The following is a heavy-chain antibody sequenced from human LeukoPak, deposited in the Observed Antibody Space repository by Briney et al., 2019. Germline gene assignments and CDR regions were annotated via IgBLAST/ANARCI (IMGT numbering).Heavy chain of an antibody. J-gene: IGHJ4*02. Sequence: PSETLSLTCTVSGGSISSYYWSWIRQPAGKGLEWIGRIYTSGSTNYNPSLKSRVTMSVDTSKNQFSLKLSSVTAADTAVYYCARDSADSSGYYYYFDYWGQGTLVTVSS. CDR3: ARDSADSSGYYYYFDY. CDR1: GGSISSYY. CDR2: IYTSGST. D-gene: IGHD3-22*01. V-gene: IGHV4-4*07.